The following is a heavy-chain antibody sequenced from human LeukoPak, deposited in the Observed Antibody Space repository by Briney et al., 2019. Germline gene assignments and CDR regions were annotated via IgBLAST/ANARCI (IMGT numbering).Heavy chain of an antibody. J-gene: IGHJ4*02. CDR1: GFTVSSNY. D-gene: IGHD6-13*01. CDR3: ARGEQLADDY. Sequence: HPGGSLRLSCAASGFTVSSNYMSWVRQDPGKGLEWVSVIYSGGSTYYADSVKGRFTISRDNSKNTLYLQMNSLRAEDTAVYYCARGEQLADDYWGQGTLVTVSS. V-gene: IGHV3-66*01. CDR2: IYSGGST.